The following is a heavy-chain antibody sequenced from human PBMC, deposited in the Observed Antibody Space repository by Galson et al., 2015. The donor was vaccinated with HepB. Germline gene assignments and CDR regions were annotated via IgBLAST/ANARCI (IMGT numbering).Heavy chain of an antibody. J-gene: IGHJ6*02. Sequence: QVQVQESGPGLVKPSETLSLTCPVFGGPISNNFCSWNRQPPAKRLEGIGYLYYSGSTSYNPSLNSRVTMSVDTSKNQFSLKLNSVTAADTGVYYCARAGLGSDWYNPRYYYYGLDVWGQGTTVTVSS. V-gene: IGHV4-59*01. CDR2: LYYSGST. CDR1: GGPISNNF. CDR3: ARAGLGSDWYNPRYYYYGLDV. D-gene: IGHD6-19*01.